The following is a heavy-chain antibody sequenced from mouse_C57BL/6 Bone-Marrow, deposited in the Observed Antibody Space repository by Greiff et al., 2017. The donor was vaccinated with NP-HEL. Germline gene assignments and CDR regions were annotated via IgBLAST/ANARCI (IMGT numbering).Heavy chain of an antibody. CDR1: GYTFTSYW. D-gene: IGHD4-1*01. CDR3: ARPHWGDYYAMDY. J-gene: IGHJ4*01. Sequence: QVQLQQPGAELVKPGASVKLSCKASGYTFTSYWMNWVKQRPGQGLEWLGMIHPNSGSTNYNEKFKSKATLTVDKSSSTAYMQLSSLTSEDSAVYYCARPHWGDYYAMDYWGQGTSVTVSS. CDR2: IHPNSGST. V-gene: IGHV1-64*01.